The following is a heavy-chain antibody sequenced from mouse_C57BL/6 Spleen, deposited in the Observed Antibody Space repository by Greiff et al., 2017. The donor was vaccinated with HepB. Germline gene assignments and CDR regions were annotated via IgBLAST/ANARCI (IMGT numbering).Heavy chain of an antibody. CDR1: GYTFTSYW. D-gene: IGHD2-1*01. V-gene: IGHV1-69*01. CDR3: ARLYGNYGYYFDY. CDR2: IDPSDSYT. J-gene: IGHJ2*01. Sequence: QVQLQQSGAELVMPGASVKLSCKASGYTFTSYWMHWVKQRPGQGLEWIGEIDPSDSYTNYNQKFKGKSTLTVDKSSSTAYMQLSSLTSEDSAVYYCARLYGNYGYYFDYWGQGTTLTVSS.